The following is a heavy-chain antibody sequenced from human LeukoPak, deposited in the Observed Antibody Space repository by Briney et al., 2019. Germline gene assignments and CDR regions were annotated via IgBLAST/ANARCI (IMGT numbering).Heavy chain of an antibody. CDR2: IYYSGST. CDR3: ARPMIAGNYYGMDA. Sequence: SETLSLTCTVSGGSISSYYWSWIRQPPGKGLEWIGYIYYSGSTNYNPSLKSRVTISVDTSKNQFSLKLSSVTAADTAVYYCARPMIAGNYYGMDAWGQGTTVTVSS. D-gene: IGHD3-22*01. CDR1: GGSISSYY. V-gene: IGHV4-59*01. J-gene: IGHJ6*02.